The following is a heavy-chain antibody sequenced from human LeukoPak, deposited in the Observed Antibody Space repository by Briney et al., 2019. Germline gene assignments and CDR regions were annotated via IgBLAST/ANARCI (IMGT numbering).Heavy chain of an antibody. CDR2: IYYSGST. D-gene: IGHD5-18*01. CDR1: GGSISSGDYY. J-gene: IGHJ4*02. V-gene: IGHV4-30-4*08. CDR3: ARGYSYGSNHDHFDY. Sequence: PQTLSLTCTVSGGSISSGDYYWSWIRQPPGKGLEWIGYIYYSGSTYYNPSLKSRVTISVDTSKNQFSLKLSSVTAADTAVYYCARGYSYGSNHDHFDYWGQGTLVTVSS.